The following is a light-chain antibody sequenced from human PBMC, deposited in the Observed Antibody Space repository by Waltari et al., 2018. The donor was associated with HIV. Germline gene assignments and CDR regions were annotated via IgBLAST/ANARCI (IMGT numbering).Light chain of an antibody. J-gene: IGLJ3*02. V-gene: IGLV2-14*01. CDR2: EVS. CDR1: SSDVGGHKD. CDR3: NSYISTTTVM. Sequence: QSALTQPASVSGSPGQSITISCTGTSSDVGGHKDVSWYQQHPGKAPKLLIYEVSHRPSGVSTRFSGSKSGNTASLTISGLQAEDEADYYCNSYISTTTVMFGGGTKLTVL.